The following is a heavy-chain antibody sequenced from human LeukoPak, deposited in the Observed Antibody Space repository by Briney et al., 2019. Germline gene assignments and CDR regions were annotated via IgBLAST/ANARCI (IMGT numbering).Heavy chain of an antibody. V-gene: IGHV4-39*01. CDR2: IYYSGST. Sequence: PSETLSLTCTVSGGSISSSSYYWGWIRQPPGKGLEWIGGIYYSGSTYYNPSLKSRVTISVDTSKNQFSLKLSSVTAADTAVYYCARDYDFWSGYSAYFDYWGQGTLVTVSS. J-gene: IGHJ4*02. CDR1: GGSISSSSYY. D-gene: IGHD3-3*01. CDR3: ARDYDFWSGYSAYFDY.